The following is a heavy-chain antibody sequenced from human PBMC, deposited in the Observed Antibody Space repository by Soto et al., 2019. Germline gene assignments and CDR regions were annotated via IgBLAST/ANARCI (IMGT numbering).Heavy chain of an antibody. CDR2: DIHSLRIA. D-gene: IGHD4-17*01. Sequence: QVQLVQSGAEVKRPGSSVRVSCKASGDTFSIYTFSWVRQATGQGLVWKERDIHSLRIANYAQTFKGRVTITSDISKSTVHMELASLRSDDTAIYYCWRGENGDLGDHWGHRSLVIVSS. V-gene: IGHV1-69*04. J-gene: IGHJ4*01. CDR1: GDTFSIYT. CDR3: WRGENGDLGDH.